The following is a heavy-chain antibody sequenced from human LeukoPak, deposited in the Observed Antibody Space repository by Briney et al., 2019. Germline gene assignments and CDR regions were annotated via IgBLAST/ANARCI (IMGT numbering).Heavy chain of an antibody. CDR3: AKDYSAFWYFDL. CDR2: ISWNSGSI. V-gene: IGHV3-9*01. Sequence: GRSLRLSCAASGFTFDDYAMHWVRQAPGKGLEWVSGISWNSGSIGYADSVKGRFTISRDNAKNSLYLQMNSLRAEDTALYYCAKDYSAFWYFDLWGRGTLVTVSS. CDR1: GFTFDDYA. J-gene: IGHJ2*01. D-gene: IGHD2-21*01.